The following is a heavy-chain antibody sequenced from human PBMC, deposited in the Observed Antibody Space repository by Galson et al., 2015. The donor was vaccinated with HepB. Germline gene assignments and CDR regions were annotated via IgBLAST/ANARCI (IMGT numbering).Heavy chain of an antibody. D-gene: IGHD4-11*01. Sequence: SVKVSCKASGGTFSSYAISWVRQAPGQGLEWMGGIIPIFGTANYAQKFQGRVTITADESTSTAYMELSSLRAEDTAVYYCARDGEVTTRSFYDDGTDVRGPWTPVTASS. V-gene: IGHV1-69*13. J-gene: IGHJ6*02. CDR1: GGTFSSYA. CDR3: ARDGEVTTRSFYDDGTDV. CDR2: IIPIFGTA.